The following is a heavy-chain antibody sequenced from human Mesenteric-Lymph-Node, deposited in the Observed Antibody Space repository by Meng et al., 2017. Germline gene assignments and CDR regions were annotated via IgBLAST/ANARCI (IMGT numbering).Heavy chain of an antibody. CDR3: ATSAAAGDS. J-gene: IGHJ5*01. D-gene: IGHD6-13*01. CDR1: GFTFSDHH. Sequence: QVQLVEHGGGVVKPGGSLRLSCAASGFTFSDHHMTWIRQAPGKGLECISYISSSCNIIHYADSVKCRFTISRDNAKTSLYLQMNSLRADDTALYYCATSAAAGDSWGQGTLVTVSS. V-gene: IGHV3-11*01. CDR2: ISSSCNII.